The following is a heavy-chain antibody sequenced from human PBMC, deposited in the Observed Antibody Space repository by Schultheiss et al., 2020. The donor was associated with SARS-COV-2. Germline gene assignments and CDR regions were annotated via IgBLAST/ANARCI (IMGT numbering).Heavy chain of an antibody. Sequence: SQTLSLTCIVSGDSISRYYWSWIRQPPGKGLEWIGYLYNSGSTNYNPSLKSRVTISVDTSKNQFSLKLSSVTAADTAVYYCAKDYYGSGTYPDYWGQGTLVTVSS. CDR1: GDSISRYY. CDR2: LYNSGST. V-gene: IGHV4-4*09. J-gene: IGHJ4*02. CDR3: AKDYYGSGTYPDY. D-gene: IGHD3-10*01.